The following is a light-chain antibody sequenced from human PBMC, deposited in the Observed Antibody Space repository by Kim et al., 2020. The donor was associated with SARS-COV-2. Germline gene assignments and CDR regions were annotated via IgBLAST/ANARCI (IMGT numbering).Light chain of an antibody. Sequence: LSPGERATLSCRASQSVSSSYLAWYQQKPGQAPRLLIYGASSRATGIPDRFSGGGSGTDFTLTISRLEPEDFAVYYCQQYGSSLYTFGQGTKLEI. J-gene: IGKJ2*01. CDR3: QQYGSSLYT. V-gene: IGKV3-20*01. CDR1: QSVSSSY. CDR2: GAS.